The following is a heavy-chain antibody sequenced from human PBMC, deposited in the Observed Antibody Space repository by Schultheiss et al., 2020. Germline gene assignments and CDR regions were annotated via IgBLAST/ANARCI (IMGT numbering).Heavy chain of an antibody. Sequence: GGSLTLSCAASGFTFSSYGMHWVRQAPGKGLEWVAFIRYNGSNKYYADSVKGRFTISRDNSKNTLYLQMNSLRAEDTAVYYCARIRGIAAAGSFDYWGQGTLVTVSS. CDR2: IRYNGSNK. D-gene: IGHD6-13*01. CDR1: GFTFSSYG. V-gene: IGHV3-30*02. J-gene: IGHJ4*02. CDR3: ARIRGIAAAGSFDY.